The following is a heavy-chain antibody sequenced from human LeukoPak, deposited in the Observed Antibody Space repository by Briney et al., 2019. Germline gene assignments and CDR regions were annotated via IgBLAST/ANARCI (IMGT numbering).Heavy chain of an antibody. V-gene: IGHV1-46*01. CDR2: INPSGGST. CDR3: ARERRTNTGAQTANYYYGMDV. Sequence: ASVKVSCKASGYTFTSYYMHWVRQAPGQGLEWMGIINPSGGSTSYAQKFQGRVTMTRDTSTSTVYMELSRLRSEDTAVYYCARERRTNTGAQTANYYYGMDVWGQGTTVTVSS. J-gene: IGHJ6*02. D-gene: IGHD2/OR15-2a*01. CDR1: GYTFTSYY.